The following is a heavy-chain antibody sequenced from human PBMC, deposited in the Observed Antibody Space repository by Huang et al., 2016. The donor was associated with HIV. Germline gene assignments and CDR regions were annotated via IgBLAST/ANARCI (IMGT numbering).Heavy chain of an antibody. J-gene: IGHJ4*02. D-gene: IGHD3-22*01. CDR1: GGTFSSYA. CDR2: MSPIFGTA. CDR3: ARARGYYDSSVSYYFDY. V-gene: IGHV1-69*13. Sequence: QVQLVQSGAEVKKPGSSVKVSCKASGGTFSSYAISWVRQATGQGREWLVSMSPIFGTANNAQKFQGRVTITADEATITAYMERSSLRSEDTAVYYCARARGYYDSSVSYYFDYWGQGTLVTVSS.